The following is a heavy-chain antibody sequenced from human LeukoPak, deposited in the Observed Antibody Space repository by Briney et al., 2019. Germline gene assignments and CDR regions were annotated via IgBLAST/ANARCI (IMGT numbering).Heavy chain of an antibody. CDR2: IYYSGST. D-gene: IGHD2-2*02. V-gene: IGHV4-39*07. CDR1: GGSISSSSYY. CDR3: ARGREDGYIVVVPAAIRRPGAEYFQH. J-gene: IGHJ1*01. Sequence: WETLSLTCTVSGGSISSSSYYWGWIRQPPGKRLAWIGSIYYSGSTYYNPSLKSRVTISVDTSKNQFSLKLSSVTAADTAVYYCARGREDGYIVVVPAAIRRPGAEYFQHRGQGTLVTVSS.